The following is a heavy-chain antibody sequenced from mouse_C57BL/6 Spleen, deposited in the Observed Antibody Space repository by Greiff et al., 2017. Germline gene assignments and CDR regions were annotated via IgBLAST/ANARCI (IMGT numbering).Heavy chain of an antibody. CDR2: IYPGDGDT. D-gene: IGHD2-10*02. CDR3: ARRGYGNYFYAMDY. V-gene: IGHV1-82*01. Sequence: LVKPGASVKISCKASGYAFSSSWMNWVKQRPGKGLEWIGRIYPGDGDTNYNEKFKGKATLTADKSSSTAYMELRSLTSEDSAVYFCARRGYGNYFYAMDYWGQGTSVTVSS. CDR1: GYAFSSSW. J-gene: IGHJ4*01.